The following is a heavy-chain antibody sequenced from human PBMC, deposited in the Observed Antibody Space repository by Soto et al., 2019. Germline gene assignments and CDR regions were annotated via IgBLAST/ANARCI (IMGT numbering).Heavy chain of an antibody. CDR1: GGSFSGYY. V-gene: IGHV4-34*01. J-gene: IGHJ4*02. Sequence: PSETLSLTCAVYGGSFSGYYWSWIRQPPGKGLEWIGEINHSGVTNYKPSLKRRVTISVDTSKNQFSLRLISVTAADTAKYFCAREGNLGRWLQPLDFWGQGTLVTVSS. CDR2: INHSGVT. CDR3: AREGNLGRWLQPLDF. D-gene: IGHD5-12*01.